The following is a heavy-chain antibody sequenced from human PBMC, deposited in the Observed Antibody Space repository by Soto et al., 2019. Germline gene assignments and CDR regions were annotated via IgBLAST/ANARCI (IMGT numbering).Heavy chain of an antibody. Sequence: SVKVSCKASGGTFSSYAISWVRQAPGQGLEWMGGIIPIFGTANYAQKFQGRVTITADKSTSTAYMELSSLRSEDTAVYYCARAKGAYCSGGSCYPTGDYALDYWGQGTLVTVSS. V-gene: IGHV1-69*06. CDR3: ARAKGAYCSGGSCYPTGDYALDY. D-gene: IGHD2-15*01. CDR2: IIPIFGTA. J-gene: IGHJ4*02. CDR1: GGTFSSYA.